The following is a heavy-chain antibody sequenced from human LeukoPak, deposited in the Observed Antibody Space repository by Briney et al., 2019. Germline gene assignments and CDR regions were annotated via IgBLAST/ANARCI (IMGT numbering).Heavy chain of an antibody. V-gene: IGHV4-61*01. D-gene: IGHD1-26*01. CDR1: GGSVSSGSYY. J-gene: IGHJ4*02. CDR3: ARDRVGPEGSFDY. CDR2: ISYSGST. Sequence: SETLSLTCTVSGGSVSSGSYYWSWIRQPPGKGLEWIGYISYSGSTNSNPSLKSRVTMSVDTSKNQFSLKLSSVTAADTAVYYCARDRVGPEGSFDYWGQGTLVTVSS.